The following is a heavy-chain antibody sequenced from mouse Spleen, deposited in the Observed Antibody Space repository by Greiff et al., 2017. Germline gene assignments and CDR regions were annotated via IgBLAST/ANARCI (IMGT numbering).Heavy chain of an antibody. J-gene: IGHJ2*01. CDR3: ARSRIYDGYYANY. Sequence: EVKLMESGGGLVKPGGSLKLSCAASGFTFSDYGMHWVRQAPEKGLEWVAYISSGSSTIYYADTVKGRFTISRDNAKNTLFLQMTSLRSEDTAMYYCARSRIYDGYYANYWGQGTTLTVSS. CDR2: ISSGSSTI. D-gene: IGHD2-3*01. CDR1: GFTFSDYG. V-gene: IGHV5-17*01.